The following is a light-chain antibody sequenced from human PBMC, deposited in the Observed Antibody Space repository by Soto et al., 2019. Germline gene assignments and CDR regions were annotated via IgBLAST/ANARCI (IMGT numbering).Light chain of an antibody. CDR2: SND. CDR1: SSDIGRNT. Sequence: QSVLSQAPSASGTPGQRVTISCSGSSSDIGRNTVNWYQQLPGTAPKLLIYSNDQRPSGVPDRFSGSKSGTSASLAISGLQSEDEADYYCAVWDDCLDGVEFGGGTKVTVL. CDR3: AVWDDCLDGVE. J-gene: IGLJ2*01. V-gene: IGLV1-44*01.